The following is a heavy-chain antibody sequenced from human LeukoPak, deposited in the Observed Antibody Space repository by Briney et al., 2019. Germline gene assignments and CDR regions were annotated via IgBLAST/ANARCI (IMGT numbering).Heavy chain of an antibody. CDR3: ARDRNSGYDSSFDY. CDR1: GFTFSSYG. V-gene: IGHV3-30*02. Sequence: PGGSLRLSCAASGFTFSSYGMHWVRQAPGKGLEWVAFIRYDGSNKYYADSVKGRFTISRDNSKNTLYLQMNSLRAEDTAVYYCARDRNSGYDSSFDYWGQGALVTVSS. J-gene: IGHJ4*02. D-gene: IGHD5-12*01. CDR2: IRYDGSNK.